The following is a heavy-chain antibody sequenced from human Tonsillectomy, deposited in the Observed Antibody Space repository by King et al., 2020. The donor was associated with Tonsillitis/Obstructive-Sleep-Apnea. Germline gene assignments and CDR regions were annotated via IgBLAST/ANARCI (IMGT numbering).Heavy chain of an antibody. CDR3: ARDMVLEAGGDAFDI. Sequence: VQLQESGPGLVKPSETLSLTCTVSGGSISSYYWSWIRQPPGKGLEWIGYINYRGSTNHNPSLKSRVTISVDTSKNQFSLKLSSVTAADTAVYYCARDMVLEAGGDAFDIWGQGTMVTVSS. CDR2: INYRGST. J-gene: IGHJ3*02. CDR1: GGSISSYY. D-gene: IGHD2-8*01. V-gene: IGHV4-59*01.